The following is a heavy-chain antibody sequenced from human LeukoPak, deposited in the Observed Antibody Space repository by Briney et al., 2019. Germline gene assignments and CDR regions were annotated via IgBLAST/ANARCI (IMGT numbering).Heavy chain of an antibody. CDR3: ARAHDYGDFTNY. V-gene: IGHV3-48*03. D-gene: IGHD4-17*01. J-gene: IGHJ4*02. CDR1: GFTFSSYE. CDR2: ISSSGSTI. Sequence: GGSLRLSCAASGFTFSSYEMNWVRQAPGKGLEWVSYISSSGSTIYYADSVKGRFTISRDNAKNSLYLQMNSLRAEDTAVYYCARAHDYGDFTNYWGQGTLVTVSS.